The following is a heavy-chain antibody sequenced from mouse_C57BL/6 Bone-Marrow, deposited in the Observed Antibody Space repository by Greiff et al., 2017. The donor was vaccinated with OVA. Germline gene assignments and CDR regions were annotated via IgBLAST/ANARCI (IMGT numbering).Heavy chain of an antibody. J-gene: IGHJ4*01. CDR2: IDPSDSYT. CDR1: GYTFTSYW. CDR3: ARRTTTVGQGMDY. D-gene: IGHD1-1*01. Sequence: QVQLQQPGAELVMPGASVKLSCKASGYTFTSYWMHWVKQRPGQGLEWIGEIDPSDSYTNYNQKFKGKSTLTVDKSSSPAYMQLSSLTSEDSAVYYCARRTTTVGQGMDYWGQGTSVTVTS. V-gene: IGHV1-69*01.